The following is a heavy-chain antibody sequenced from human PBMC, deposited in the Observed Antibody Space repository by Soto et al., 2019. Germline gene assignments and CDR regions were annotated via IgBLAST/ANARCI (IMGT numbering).Heavy chain of an antibody. Sequence: SETLSLTCTVSGDSIISSDFYWGWVRQPPGKGLEWIGSIFYLGPSYYNPSLKSRVTMSVDTSKNQFSLRLRSVTAADTALYFCARHSLALRKNNWFDPWGQGIMVTVSS. CDR1: GDSIISSDFY. D-gene: IGHD3-3*02. V-gene: IGHV4-39*01. CDR2: IFYLGPS. CDR3: ARHSLALRKNNWFDP. J-gene: IGHJ5*02.